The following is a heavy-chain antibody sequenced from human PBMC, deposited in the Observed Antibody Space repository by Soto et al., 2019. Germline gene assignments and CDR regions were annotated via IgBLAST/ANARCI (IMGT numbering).Heavy chain of an antibody. CDR1: GGSISSSSYY. Sequence: SETLSLTCTVSGGSISSSSYYWGWIRQPPGKGLEWIGSIYYSGSTYYNPSLKSRVTISVDTSKNQFSPKLSSVTAADTAVYYCASRGRITISYWGQGTLVTVSS. CDR3: ASRGRITISY. CDR2: IYYSGST. D-gene: IGHD3-10*01. J-gene: IGHJ4*02. V-gene: IGHV4-39*01.